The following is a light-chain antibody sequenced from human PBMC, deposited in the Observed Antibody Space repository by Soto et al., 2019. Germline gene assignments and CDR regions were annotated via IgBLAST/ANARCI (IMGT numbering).Light chain of an antibody. CDR3: SSYKSSSTLPYV. CDR1: SSDVGGYNL. CDR2: DVN. V-gene: IGLV2-14*01. Sequence: QSALTQPASVSGSPGQSITISCTGTSSDVGGYNLVSWYQQYPDKAPKLMIFDVNTRPSGVSNRFSGPKSGNTASLTISGLQAEDEADYYCSSYKSSSTLPYVFGTGTKLTVL. J-gene: IGLJ1*01.